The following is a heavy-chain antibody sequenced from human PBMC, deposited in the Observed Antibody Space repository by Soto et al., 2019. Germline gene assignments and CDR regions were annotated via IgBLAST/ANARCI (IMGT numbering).Heavy chain of an antibody. V-gene: IGHV3-21*01. CDR3: ARDFVAATGFFEY. CDR1: GFTFSTYS. J-gene: IGHJ4*02. CDR2: ISSVSSDI. D-gene: IGHD6-19*01. Sequence: PGGSLRLSCAASGFTFSTYSMNWVRQAPGKGLEWISSISSVSSDIFYADSVKGRFTISRDNAKNSLYLQMNSLRAEDTAVYYCARDFVAATGFFEYWGQGILVTV.